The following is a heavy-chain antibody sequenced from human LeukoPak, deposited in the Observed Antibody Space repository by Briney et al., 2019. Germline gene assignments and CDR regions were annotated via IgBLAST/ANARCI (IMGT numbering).Heavy chain of an antibody. CDR1: GGPIRSYY. CDR3: AGRRGFRGPFDY. Sequence: PSETLSLTCSVSGGPIRSYYWSWLRQPPGKGLEGKGLEWIGYIFYGGSTSGSTNYNPSLKSRVTMSVDTSKNQLSLKLNSVTAADTAVYYCAGRRGFRGPFDYWGQGTLVTVSS. J-gene: IGHJ4*02. V-gene: IGHV4-59*01. CDR2: IFYGGSTSGST.